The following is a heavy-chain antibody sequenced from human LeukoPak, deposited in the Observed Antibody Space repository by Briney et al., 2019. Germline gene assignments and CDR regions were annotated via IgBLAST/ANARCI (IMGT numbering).Heavy chain of an antibody. D-gene: IGHD3-10*01. Sequence: GASVKVSCKASGYPFTSYYMHWVRQAPGQGLEWMGVIDPSGGSTNYAQKFQGRITVTRDTSTSTVYMELSSLRSEDTAMYYCASLGSGSSPIIDFDFWGQGTLVTVSS. CDR1: GYPFTSYY. V-gene: IGHV1-46*01. J-gene: IGHJ4*02. CDR3: ASLGSGSSPIIDFDF. CDR2: IDPSGGST.